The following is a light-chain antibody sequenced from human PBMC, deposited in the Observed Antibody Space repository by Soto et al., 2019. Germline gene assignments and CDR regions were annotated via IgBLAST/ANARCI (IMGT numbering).Light chain of an antibody. CDR1: SGYSNYK. Sequence: QLVLTQPPSASASLGASVTLTCTLSSGYSNYKVDWYQQRPGKGPRFVMRVGTGGIVGSKGDGIPDRFSVLGSGLNRYLTIKNILEEDESDYHCGADHGSGSNFVVVFGGGTKVTVL. J-gene: IGLJ2*01. V-gene: IGLV9-49*01. CDR3: GADHGSGSNFVVV. CDR2: VGTGGIVG.